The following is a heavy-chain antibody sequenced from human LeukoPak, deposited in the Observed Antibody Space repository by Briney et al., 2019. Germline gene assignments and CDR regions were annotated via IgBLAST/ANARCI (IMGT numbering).Heavy chain of an antibody. CDR2: ISYTGAT. CDR1: GAAISNQH. Sequence: SETLSLTCTVSGAAISNQHWDWIRQSPGKGLEWIVYISYTGATGYNPSLKSRATVSFDTSKNQFSLNIKSVTAADTAVYYCTRGFYEPFDHWGQGKLVTV. CDR3: TRGFYEPFDH. D-gene: IGHD2/OR15-2a*01. J-gene: IGHJ4*02. V-gene: IGHV4-59*11.